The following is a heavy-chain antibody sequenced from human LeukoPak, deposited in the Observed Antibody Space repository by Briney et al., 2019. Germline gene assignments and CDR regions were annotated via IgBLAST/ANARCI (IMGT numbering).Heavy chain of an antibody. CDR2: INHSGST. D-gene: IGHD3-3*01. CDR3: ARAVGYYDFWSGYYVDY. V-gene: IGHV4-34*01. Sequence: SETLSLTCAVYGGSFSGYYWSWIRQPPGKGLEWIGEINHSGSTNYNPSLKSRVTISVDTSKNQFSLKLSSVTAADTAVYYCARAVGYYDFWSGYYVDYWGQGTLVTVSS. CDR1: GGSFSGYY. J-gene: IGHJ4*02.